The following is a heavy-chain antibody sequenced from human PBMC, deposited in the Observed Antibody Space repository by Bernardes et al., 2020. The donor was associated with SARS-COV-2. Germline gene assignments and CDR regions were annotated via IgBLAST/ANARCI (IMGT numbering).Heavy chain of an antibody. V-gene: IGHV3-43D*04. CDR1: GFTFGDYG. Sequence: GGSLRLSCAGSGFTFGDYGMHWVRQAPGRGLEWVALITWDAYSTYYTDSVKGRFTISRDNSKNSLYLQMNSLRPEDTALYYCAKDIDYRVRGTGMDVWGQGTTVTV. J-gene: IGHJ6*02. CDR3: AKDIDYRVRGTGMDV. D-gene: IGHD3-16*01. CDR2: ITWDAYST.